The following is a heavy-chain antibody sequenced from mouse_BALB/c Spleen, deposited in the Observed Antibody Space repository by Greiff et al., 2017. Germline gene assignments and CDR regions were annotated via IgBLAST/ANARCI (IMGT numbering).Heavy chain of an antibody. Sequence: VQLQQSGPELVKPGASVKMSCKASGYTFTSYYIHWVKQRPGQGLEWIGWIYPGDGSTKYNEKFKGKTTLTADKSSSTAYMLLSSLTSEDSAIYFCARVYDYEFDYWGQGTTLTVSS. CDR2: IYPGDGST. J-gene: IGHJ2*01. CDR1: GYTFTSYY. D-gene: IGHD2-4*01. V-gene: IGHV1S56*01. CDR3: ARVYDYEFDY.